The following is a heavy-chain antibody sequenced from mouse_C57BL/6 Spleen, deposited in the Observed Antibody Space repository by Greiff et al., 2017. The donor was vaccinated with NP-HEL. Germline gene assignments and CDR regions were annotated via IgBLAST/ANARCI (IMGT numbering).Heavy chain of an antibody. CDR1: GYTFTDYN. J-gene: IGHJ2*01. CDR2: INPNNGGT. CDR3: ARNGLGTSFDY. D-gene: IGHD4-1*01. Sequence: EVQLQQPGAELVRPGTSVKLSCKASGYTFTDYNMHWVKQSHGKSLEWIGYINPNNGGTSYNQKFKGKATLTVNKSSSTAYMELRSLTSEDSAVYYCARNGLGTSFDYWGQGTTLTVSS. V-gene: IGHV1-22*01.